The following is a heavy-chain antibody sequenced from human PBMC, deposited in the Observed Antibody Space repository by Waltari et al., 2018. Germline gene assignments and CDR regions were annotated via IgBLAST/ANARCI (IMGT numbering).Heavy chain of an antibody. CDR2: FDHGASET. J-gene: IGHJ4*02. CDR3: ARLGTPHPSHPDFHD. Sequence: EVQLVQSGAEVKKPGESLKISCKASGYSFTNYWIGWVRQVPGRGLEWVGVFDHGASETTYSPSFQGHVTITADRSITTAFLQWNSLRASDTAIYYCARLGTPHPSHPDFHDWGQGTLVTVSS. CDR1: GYSFTNYW. V-gene: IGHV5-51*01.